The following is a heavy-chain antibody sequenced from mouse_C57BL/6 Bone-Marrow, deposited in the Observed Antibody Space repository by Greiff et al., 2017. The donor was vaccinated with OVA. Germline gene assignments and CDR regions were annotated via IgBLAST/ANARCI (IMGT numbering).Heavy chain of an antibody. CDR2: IDTSDSYT. CDR3: AIVANFYWYFDV. D-gene: IGHD4-1*01. Sequence: QVQLQQPGAELVKPGASVKLSCKASGYTFTSYWMQWVNQRPGQGLEWIGKIDTSDSYTNYNQKVKGRATLSVDTASSTVYMQLSSLTSEDSAVYYCAIVANFYWYFDVWGTGTTVTVSS. J-gene: IGHJ1*03. CDR1: GYTFTSYW. V-gene: IGHV1-50*01.